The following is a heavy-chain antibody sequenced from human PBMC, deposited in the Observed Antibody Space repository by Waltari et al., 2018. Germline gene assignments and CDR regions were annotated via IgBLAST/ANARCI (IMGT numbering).Heavy chain of an antibody. Sequence: QVQLQQWGAGLLKPSETLSLTCAVYGGSFSGYYWSWIRQPPGKGLEWIGEINHSGSTNYNPSLKSRVTISVDKSKNQFSLKLSSVTAADTAVYYCARARFGDIVATRPLDYWGQGTLVTVSS. J-gene: IGHJ4*02. CDR2: INHSGST. CDR1: GGSFSGYY. CDR3: ARARFGDIVATRPLDY. D-gene: IGHD5-12*01. V-gene: IGHV4-34*01.